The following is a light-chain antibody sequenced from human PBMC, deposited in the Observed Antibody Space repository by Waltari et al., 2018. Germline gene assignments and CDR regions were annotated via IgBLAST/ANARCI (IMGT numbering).Light chain of an antibody. CDR2: VNSDGSH. CDR3: QTGGHGTWV. CDR1: SRHSTNL. J-gene: IGLJ3*02. V-gene: IGLV4-69*01. Sequence: QLVLTQSPSASASLAASVKLTRPLRSRHSTNLIAWLQQQPEKGPRYLMNVNSDGSHNKGVGIPDRFSGSSSGAERYLTISSLQSEDEADYYCQTGGHGTWVFGGGTRLTVL.